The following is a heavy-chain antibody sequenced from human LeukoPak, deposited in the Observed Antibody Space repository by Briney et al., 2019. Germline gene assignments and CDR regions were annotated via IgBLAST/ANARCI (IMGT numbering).Heavy chain of an antibody. CDR1: GGSISSYY. D-gene: IGHD5-18*01. Sequence: SETLSLTCTVSGGSISSYYWSWIRQPPGKGLEWIGYIYYSGSTNYNPSLKSRVTISVDPSKNQFSLKLSSVTAADTAVYYCARAHRGYSYGYGVWFDPWGQGTLVTVSS. V-gene: IGHV4-59*01. CDR3: ARAHRGYSYGYGVWFDP. J-gene: IGHJ5*02. CDR2: IYYSGST.